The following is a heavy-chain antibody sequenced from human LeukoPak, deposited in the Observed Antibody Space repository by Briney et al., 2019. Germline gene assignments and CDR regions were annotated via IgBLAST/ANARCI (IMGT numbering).Heavy chain of an antibody. J-gene: IGHJ6*03. CDR2: IDSDGSGI. V-gene: IGHV3-74*01. Sequence: GGSLRLSCAASGFTFRSYWMHWVRQVPGKGLEWVSRIDSDGSGISYADSVKGRFTISRDNAKNSLYLQMNSLRAEDTALYYCASSSEVDYYYYMDVWGKGTTVTVSS. D-gene: IGHD1-26*01. CDR3: ASSSEVDYYYYMDV. CDR1: GFTFRSYW.